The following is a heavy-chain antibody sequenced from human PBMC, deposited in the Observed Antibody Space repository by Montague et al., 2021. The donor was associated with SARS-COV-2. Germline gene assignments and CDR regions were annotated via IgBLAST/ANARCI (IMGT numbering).Heavy chain of an antibody. D-gene: IGHD3-16*02. Sequence: SLRLSCAASGFTFSYYDMNWVRQAPGKGPEWISYISTSAYTTSYAGSVKGRFTISRDNGKNSLYLQMNSLRVEDTAVYYCTRDYRSVVGDGLDIWGQGTKVTFSS. V-gene: IGHV3-48*03. J-gene: IGHJ3*02. CDR2: ISTSAYTT. CDR3: TRDYRSVVGDGLDI. CDR1: GFTFSYYD.